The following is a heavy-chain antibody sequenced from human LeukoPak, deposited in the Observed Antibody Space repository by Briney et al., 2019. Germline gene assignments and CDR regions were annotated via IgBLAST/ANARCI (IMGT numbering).Heavy chain of an antibody. V-gene: IGHV5-51*01. CDR2: IYPGDSDT. Sequence: GESLKISCKGSGYSFTSYWIGWVRQMPGKGLEWMGIIYPGDSDTRYSPSFQGQVTISADKSISTAYLQWSSLKASDTAMYYCARLARYIVVVPAAPGDAFDIWGQGTMVTVSS. J-gene: IGHJ3*02. CDR3: ARLARYIVVVPAAPGDAFDI. D-gene: IGHD2-2*01. CDR1: GYSFTSYW.